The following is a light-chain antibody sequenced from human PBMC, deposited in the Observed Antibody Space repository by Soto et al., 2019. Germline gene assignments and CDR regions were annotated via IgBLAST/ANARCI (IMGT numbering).Light chain of an antibody. CDR2: DAS. Sequence: EIVLTQSPGSLSLSPGERATLSCRASQSVSSSYLAWYQQKPGQAPRLLIYDASSMATGIPDRFSGSGSGTDFTLTISRLEPEDFAVYYCQQYSSSPRTFGQGTKVEIK. CDR3: QQYSSSPRT. CDR1: QSVSSSY. V-gene: IGKV3-20*01. J-gene: IGKJ1*01.